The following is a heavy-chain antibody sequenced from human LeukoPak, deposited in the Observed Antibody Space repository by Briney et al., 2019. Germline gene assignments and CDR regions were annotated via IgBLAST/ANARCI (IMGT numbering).Heavy chain of an antibody. Sequence: GGSLRLTCAASGFTFSNYAMNWVRQAPGKGLEWVSSISESGDTTDYADSVKGRFTISRDNSKNTLYLQMNSLRAEDTAVYYCAREDASSWDYWGQGILVTVSS. J-gene: IGHJ4*02. CDR3: AREDASSWDY. D-gene: IGHD6-13*01. CDR2: ISESGDTT. V-gene: IGHV3-23*01. CDR1: GFTFSNYA.